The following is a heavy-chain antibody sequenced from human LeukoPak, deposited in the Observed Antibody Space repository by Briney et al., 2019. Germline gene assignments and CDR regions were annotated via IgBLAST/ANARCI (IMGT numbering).Heavy chain of an antibody. CDR3: ATLRPRQQLVVDH. V-gene: IGHV3-48*03. D-gene: IGHD6-13*01. Sequence: GGSLRLSCAASGFTFSSYEMNWVRRAPGKGLEWVSYISSSGSTKYYADSVKGRFTISRDNALNSLYLQMSSLRAEDTAVYYCATLRPRQQLVVDHWGQGTLVTVSS. CDR1: GFTFSSYE. J-gene: IGHJ4*02. CDR2: ISSSGSTK.